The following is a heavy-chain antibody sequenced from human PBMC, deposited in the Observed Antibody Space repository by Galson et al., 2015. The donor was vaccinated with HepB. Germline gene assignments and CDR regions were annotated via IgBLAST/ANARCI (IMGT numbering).Heavy chain of an antibody. J-gene: IGHJ5*02. D-gene: IGHD6-13*01. CDR2: ISGNGDST. Sequence: SLRLSCAASGFGFDTHAMSWVRQAPGKGLEWISGISGNGDSTFYVASVKGRFTISRDDSKNTAYLQMHSLRTEDTAVYYCIRMGDLSGYSSTWGQGTLVTVSS. V-gene: IGHV3-23*01. CDR1: GFGFDTHA. CDR3: IRMGDLSGYSST.